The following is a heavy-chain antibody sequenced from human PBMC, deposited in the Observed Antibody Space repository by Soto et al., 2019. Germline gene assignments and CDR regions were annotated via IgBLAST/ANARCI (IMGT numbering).Heavy chain of an antibody. V-gene: IGHV4-61*01. CDR2: IYYSGST. J-gene: IGHJ4*02. CDR1: GGSVSSGSYY. Sequence: SETLSLTCTVSGGSVSSGSYYWSWIRQPPGKGLEWIGYIYYSGSTNYNPSLKSRVTISVDTSKNQFSLKLSSVTAADTAVYYCARGHYGGNPLLDYCGQGPLVTVYS. CDR3: ARGHYGGNPLLDY. D-gene: IGHD4-17*01.